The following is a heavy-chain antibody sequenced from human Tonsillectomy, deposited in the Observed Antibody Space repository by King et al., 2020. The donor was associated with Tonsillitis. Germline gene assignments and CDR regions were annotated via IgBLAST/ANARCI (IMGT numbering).Heavy chain of an antibody. V-gene: IGHV4-59*01. Sequence: QLQESGPGLVKPSETLSLTCTVSGGSISSYYWSWIWQPPGKGLEWIWYIYYSGSTNYNRSLKSRVTISIDTSMNQFSLKLSSVTAADTAVYYCARTPTVTSAFDIWGQGTMVTVSS. CDR2: IYYSGST. CDR1: GGSISSYY. J-gene: IGHJ3*02. CDR3: ARTPTVTSAFDI. D-gene: IGHD4-17*01.